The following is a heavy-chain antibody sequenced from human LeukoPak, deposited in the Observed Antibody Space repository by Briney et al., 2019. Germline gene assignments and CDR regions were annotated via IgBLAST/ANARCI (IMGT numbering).Heavy chain of an antibody. J-gene: IGHJ4*02. CDR2: IYHNGST. CDR1: GYSISSGYY. Sequence: SETLSLTCTVSGYSISSGYYWGWIRQPPGKGLEWIGSIYHNGSTYYNPSLKSRVTISVDTSKSQFSLKVSSVTAADTAVYCCARALYYFDYWGQGTLVTVSS. V-gene: IGHV4-38-2*02. CDR3: ARALYYFDY.